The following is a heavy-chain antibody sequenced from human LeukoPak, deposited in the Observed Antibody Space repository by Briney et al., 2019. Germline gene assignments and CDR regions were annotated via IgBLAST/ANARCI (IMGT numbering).Heavy chain of an antibody. CDR2: INPNSGGT. Sequence: ASVKVSCKASGYTFTGYYMHWVRQAPGQGLEWMGWINPNSGGTNYAQKFQGRVTMTSDTSISTAYMELSRLRSDDTAVYYCARVQVLLWFGIDYWGQGTLVTVSS. J-gene: IGHJ4*02. CDR3: ARVQVLLWFGIDY. D-gene: IGHD3-10*01. V-gene: IGHV1-2*02. CDR1: GYTFTGYY.